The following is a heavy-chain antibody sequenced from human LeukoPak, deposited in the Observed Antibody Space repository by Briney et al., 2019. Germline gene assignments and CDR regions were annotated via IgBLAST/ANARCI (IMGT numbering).Heavy chain of an antibody. Sequence: PSETLPLTCTVSGGSISSYYWSWIRQPPGKGLEWIGYIYYSGSTNYNPSLKSRVTISVDTSKNQFSLKLSSVTAADTAVYYCARGGHSGSYYDFDYWGQGTLVTVSS. J-gene: IGHJ4*02. CDR3: ARGGHSGSYYDFDY. D-gene: IGHD1-26*01. CDR1: GGSISSYY. V-gene: IGHV4-59*01. CDR2: IYYSGST.